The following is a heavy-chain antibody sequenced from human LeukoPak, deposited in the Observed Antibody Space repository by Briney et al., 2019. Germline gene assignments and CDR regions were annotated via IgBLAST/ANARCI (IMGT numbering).Heavy chain of an antibody. V-gene: IGHV4-61*02. Sequence: SQTLSLTCTVSGGSISSGSYYWSWIRQPAGKGLEWIGRIYTSGSTNYNPSLKSRVTISVDTSKNQFSLKLSSATAADTAVYYCARDPSAVAAGWFDPWGQGTLVTVSS. CDR3: ARDPSAVAAGWFDP. D-gene: IGHD6-19*01. CDR2: IYTSGST. J-gene: IGHJ5*02. CDR1: GGSISSGSYY.